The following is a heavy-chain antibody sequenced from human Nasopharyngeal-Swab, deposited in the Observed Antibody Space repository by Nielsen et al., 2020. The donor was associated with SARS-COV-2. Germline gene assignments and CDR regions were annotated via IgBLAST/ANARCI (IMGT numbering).Heavy chain of an antibody. Sequence: GGSLRLSCAASGFTFSDYYMSWIRQAPGKGLEWVSYISSSGSTIYYADSVKGRFTISRDNAKNSLYLQMNSLRAEDTAVYYCAGDSRFRFDRDYYYGMDVWGQGTTVTVSS. CDR2: ISSSGSTI. D-gene: IGHD3-9*01. CDR3: AGDSRFRFDRDYYYGMDV. J-gene: IGHJ6*02. V-gene: IGHV3-11*01. CDR1: GFTFSDYY.